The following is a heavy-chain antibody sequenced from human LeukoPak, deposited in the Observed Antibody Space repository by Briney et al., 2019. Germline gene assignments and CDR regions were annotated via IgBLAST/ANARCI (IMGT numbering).Heavy chain of an antibody. Sequence: PGGSLRLSCAASGFTFRSYSMNWVRQAPGKGLEWVSYISSSSSTIYYADSVKGRFTISRDNAKNSLYLQMNSLRAEDTAVYYCARDGSFSVPSYFDYWGQGTLVTVSS. CDR3: ARDGSFSVPSYFDY. J-gene: IGHJ4*02. CDR2: ISSSSSTI. D-gene: IGHD2/OR15-2a*01. V-gene: IGHV3-48*01. CDR1: GFTFRSYS.